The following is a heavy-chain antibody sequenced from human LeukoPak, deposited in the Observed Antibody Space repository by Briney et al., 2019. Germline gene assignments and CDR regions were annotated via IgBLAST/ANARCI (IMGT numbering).Heavy chain of an antibody. D-gene: IGHD2-2*01. CDR2: FDPEDGDT. V-gene: IGHV1-24*01. Sequence: AAVKVSCKVSGYTLTELSMHWVRQAPGKGLEWMGGFDPEDGDTLYAQKFQGRVTMTEDTSTDTAYMELSSLRSEDTAVYYCATDSRCSSTSCRNYYYYYYMDVWGKGTTVTVSS. CDR1: GYTLTELS. CDR3: ATDSRCSSTSCRNYYYYYYMDV. J-gene: IGHJ6*03.